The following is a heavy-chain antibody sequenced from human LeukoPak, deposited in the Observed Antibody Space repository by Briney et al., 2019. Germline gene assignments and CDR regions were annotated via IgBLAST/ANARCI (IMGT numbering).Heavy chain of an antibody. J-gene: IGHJ4*02. D-gene: IGHD3-16*02. CDR2: IYHSGST. CDR3: ARDAIPVYGYVWGSYRSYYFDY. Sequence: PSETLSLTCTVSGYSISSGYYWGWIRQPPGKGLEWIGSIYHSGSTYYNPSLKSRVTISVDTSKNQFSLKLSSVTAADTAVYYCARDAIPVYGYVWGSYRSYYFDYWGQGTLVTVSS. V-gene: IGHV4-38-2*02. CDR1: GYSISSGYY.